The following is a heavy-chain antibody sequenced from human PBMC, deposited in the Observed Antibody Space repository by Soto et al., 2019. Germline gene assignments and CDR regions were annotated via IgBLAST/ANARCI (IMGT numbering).Heavy chain of an antibody. Sequence: KTSETLSLTCAVYGVSFSGYYWSWIRQAPGKGLEWIGEINHSGSTNYNPSLKSRVTISVDTSKNQFSLKLSSVTAADTAVYYCARAGPNWNPRGGYYYYYYGMEVLGQGTTVTVSS. CDR3: ARAGPNWNPRGGYYYYYYGMEV. CDR2: INHSGST. J-gene: IGHJ6*01. CDR1: GVSFSGYY. D-gene: IGHD1-1*01. V-gene: IGHV4-34*01.